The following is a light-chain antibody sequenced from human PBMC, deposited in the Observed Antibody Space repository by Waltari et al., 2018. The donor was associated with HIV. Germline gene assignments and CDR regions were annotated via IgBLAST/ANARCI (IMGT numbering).Light chain of an antibody. CDR1: SSAVGGSNY. Sequence: QSALTQPASVSGSPGQSITISCTGTSSAVGGSNYVSWYQQHPGKAPKIMIYDVSNRPSGVSNRFSGSKSGNTASLTISGLQAEDEADYYCSSYTSTYVFGTGTKVTVL. J-gene: IGLJ1*01. CDR2: DVS. CDR3: SSYTSTYV. V-gene: IGLV2-14*01.